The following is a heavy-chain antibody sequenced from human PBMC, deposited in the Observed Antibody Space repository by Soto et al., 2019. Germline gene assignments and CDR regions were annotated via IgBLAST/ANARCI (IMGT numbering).Heavy chain of an antibody. CDR1: GFTFSSYA. CDR2: ISYDGSNK. V-gene: IGHV3-30-3*01. Sequence: GGSLRLSCAASGFTFSSYAMHWVRQAPGKGLEWVAVISYDGSNKYYADSVKGRFTISRDNSKNTLYLQMNSLRAEDTAVYYCASFPDIVVVPAATSGPDYYFDYWGQGTLVTVSS. D-gene: IGHD2-2*01. J-gene: IGHJ4*02. CDR3: ASFPDIVVVPAATSGPDYYFDY.